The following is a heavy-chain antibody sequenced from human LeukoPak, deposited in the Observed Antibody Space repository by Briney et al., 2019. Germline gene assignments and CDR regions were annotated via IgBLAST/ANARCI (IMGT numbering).Heavy chain of an antibody. Sequence: GGSLRLSCAASGFTFSYSWMNWVRQVPGKGLEWVANINQDGSEKYYVDSVKGRFTISRDNAKNSLYLQMNSLRAEDTAVYYCAKASAMIVVVSKHFDYWGQGTLVTVSS. CDR3: AKASAMIVVVSKHFDY. J-gene: IGHJ4*02. CDR1: GFTFSYSW. CDR2: INQDGSEK. D-gene: IGHD3-22*01. V-gene: IGHV3-7*01.